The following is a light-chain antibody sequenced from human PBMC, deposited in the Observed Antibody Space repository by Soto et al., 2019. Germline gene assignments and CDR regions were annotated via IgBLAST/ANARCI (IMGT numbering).Light chain of an antibody. Sequence: EIVFTQSPASLSLSPGDRATLSCRASQSVSTYLAWYQQKPGQAPRLLIRDASNRATGIPARFSGSGPGTDSTLTISSLEPGDFAVYYCQQRSSWPPVTFGGGTKVDIK. CDR1: QSVSTY. V-gene: IGKV3-11*01. J-gene: IGKJ4*01. CDR3: QQRSSWPPVT. CDR2: DAS.